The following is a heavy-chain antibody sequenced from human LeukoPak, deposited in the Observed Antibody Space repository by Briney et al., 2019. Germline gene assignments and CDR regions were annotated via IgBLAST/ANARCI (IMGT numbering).Heavy chain of an antibody. CDR3: ARGGGAVSGYWYFDL. V-gene: IGHV3-30-3*01. CDR1: GFTFSTYA. J-gene: IGHJ2*01. Sequence: GRSLRLSCAASGFTFSTYALHWVRQAPGKGLDWVAVISYDGSNKYYPDSVKDRFTISRDNSENTVYLQMNSLRPEDTALYYCARGGGAVSGYWYFDLWGRGTLVTVSS. CDR2: ISYDGSNK. D-gene: IGHD6-19*01.